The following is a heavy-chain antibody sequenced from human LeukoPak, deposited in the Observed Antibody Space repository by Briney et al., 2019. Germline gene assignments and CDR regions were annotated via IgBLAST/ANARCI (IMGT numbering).Heavy chain of an antibody. CDR2: IKSKTDGGTT. J-gene: IGHJ4*02. D-gene: IGHD3-16*02. Sequence: PGGSLRLSCAASGFTFSNAWMSWVRQAPGKGLEWVGCIKSKTDGGTTDYAAPVTGRFTISRDDSKNTLYLQMNSLKTADTAVYYCTTTGLLYYDYVWGSYRHPVFDYWGQGTLVTVSS. CDR3: TTTGLLYYDYVWGSYRHPVFDY. CDR1: GFTFSNAW. V-gene: IGHV3-15*01.